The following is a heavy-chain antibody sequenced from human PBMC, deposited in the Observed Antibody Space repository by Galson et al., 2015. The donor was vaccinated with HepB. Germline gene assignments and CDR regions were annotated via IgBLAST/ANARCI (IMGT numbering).Heavy chain of an antibody. CDR3: ARVGYDILTGYYTHFDY. CDR1: GFTFSSYW. Sequence: SLRLSCAASGFTFSSYWMHWVRQAPGKGLVWVSRINSDGSSTSYADSVKGRFTISRDNAKNTLYLQMNSLRAEDTAVYCCARVGYDILTGYYTHFDYWGQGTLVTVSS. CDR2: INSDGSST. J-gene: IGHJ4*02. V-gene: IGHV3-74*01. D-gene: IGHD3-9*01.